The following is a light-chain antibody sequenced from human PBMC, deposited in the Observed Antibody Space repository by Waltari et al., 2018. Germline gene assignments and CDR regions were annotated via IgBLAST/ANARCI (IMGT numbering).Light chain of an antibody. CDR2: GAS. Sequence: EIVMTQSPATLSVSPRERATLSCRASQSVSTNLAWYQQKPGQAPRLLIYGASTRPTRGPARFSGSGSGTEFTLTISSLQSEDFAVYYCQQYNNWPRTFGQGTKVETK. CDR1: QSVSTN. J-gene: IGKJ1*01. CDR3: QQYNNWPRT. V-gene: IGKV3-15*01.